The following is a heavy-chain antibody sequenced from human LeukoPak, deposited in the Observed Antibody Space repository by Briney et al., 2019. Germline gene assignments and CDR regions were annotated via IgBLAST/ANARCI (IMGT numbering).Heavy chain of an antibody. CDR1: GDSISPYY. Sequence: SETLSLTCTVSGDSISPYYWSWIRQPPGKGLEWIGYFYYTGGTDYNPSLKSRVTISGDTSKNQFSLTLSSVTAADTAVYYCARDRHWTNDWVFDYWGQGTLVTVSS. CDR3: ARDRHWTNDWVFDY. J-gene: IGHJ4*02. CDR2: FYYTGGT. D-gene: IGHD1/OR15-1a*01. V-gene: IGHV4-59*01.